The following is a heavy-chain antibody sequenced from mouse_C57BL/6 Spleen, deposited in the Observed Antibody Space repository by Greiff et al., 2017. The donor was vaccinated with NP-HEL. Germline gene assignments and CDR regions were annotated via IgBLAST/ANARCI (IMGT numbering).Heavy chain of an antibody. D-gene: IGHD1-1*01. V-gene: IGHV1-72*01. CDR2: IDPNGGGT. CDR3: ARDYYGSSYWYFDV. Sequence: QVQLQQPGAELVKPGASVKLSCKASGYTFTSYWMHWVKQRPGRGLEWIGRIDPNGGGTKYNEKFKSKATLTVDKPSSTAYMQLSSLTSEDSAVYYCARDYYGSSYWYFDVWGTGTTVTVSS. CDR1: GYTFTSYW. J-gene: IGHJ1*03.